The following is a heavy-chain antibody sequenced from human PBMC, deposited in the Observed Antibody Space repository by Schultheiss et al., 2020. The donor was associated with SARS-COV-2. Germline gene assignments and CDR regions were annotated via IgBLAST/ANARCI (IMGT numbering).Heavy chain of an antibody. CDR1: GYTFTGYY. CDR3: ARALRDGYGTND. CDR2: INPNSGGT. Sequence: GESLKISCKASGYTFTGYYMHWVRQAPGQGLEWMGRINPNSGGTNYAQKFQGRVTMTRDTSISTAYMELSRLRSDDTAVYYCARALRDGYGTNDWGQGTLVTVSS. J-gene: IGHJ4*02. D-gene: IGHD5-24*01. V-gene: IGHV1-2*06.